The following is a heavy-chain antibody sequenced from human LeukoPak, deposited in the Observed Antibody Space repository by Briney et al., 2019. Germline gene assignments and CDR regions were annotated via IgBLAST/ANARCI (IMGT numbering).Heavy chain of an antibody. CDR2: INSDGSST. CDR3: ARDKGIAVAYDY. Sequence: PGGSLRLSCAASGFTFSSYWMHWVCQAPGKGLVWVSRINSDGSSTSYADSVKGRFTISRDNAKNTLYLQMNSLRAEDTAVYYCARDKGIAVAYDYWGQGTLVTVSS. CDR1: GFTFSSYW. D-gene: IGHD6-19*01. V-gene: IGHV3-74*01. J-gene: IGHJ4*02.